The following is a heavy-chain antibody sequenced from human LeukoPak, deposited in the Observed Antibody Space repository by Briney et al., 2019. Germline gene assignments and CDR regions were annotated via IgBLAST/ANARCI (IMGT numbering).Heavy chain of an antibody. CDR3: AKHSGSYFVYYFDY. V-gene: IGHV3-23*01. Sequence: GGSLRLSCGVSGFTFSSYGMSWVHQAPGKGLEWVSVISGSGYNTDYADSVKSRFTISRDNYRLYLQMNSLRPEDTAVYYCAKHSGSYFVYYFDYWGQGTLVTVSS. D-gene: IGHD1-26*01. CDR2: ISGSGYNT. J-gene: IGHJ4*02. CDR1: GFTFSSYG.